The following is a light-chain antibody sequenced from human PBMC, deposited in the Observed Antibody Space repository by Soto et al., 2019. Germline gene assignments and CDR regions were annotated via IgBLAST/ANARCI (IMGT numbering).Light chain of an antibody. CDR2: DAS. CDR3: HQYNSY. V-gene: IGKV1-5*01. Sequence: DVPMTQSPSTLSASVGDRVTITCRASESIATWLAWYQQKPGQAPKLLIYDASRLESGVPSRFSGGGSGTEFTLTISGLQPEDVATYYCHQYNSYFGPGTKLEI. CDR1: ESIATW. J-gene: IGKJ2*01.